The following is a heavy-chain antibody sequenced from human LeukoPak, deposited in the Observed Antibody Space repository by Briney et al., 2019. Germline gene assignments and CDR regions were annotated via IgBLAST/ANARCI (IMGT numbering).Heavy chain of an antibody. CDR3: ARAGGGDSTWYSSYYGLDV. CDR1: GGSISSGGYY. D-gene: IGHD6-13*01. V-gene: IGHV4-61*02. CDR2: FYSSGSP. Sequence: SQTLSLTCTVSGGSISSGGYYWSWIRQPAGKRLEWIGRFYSSGSPNYNPSLKSRVTMSVDTSKNQFSLKLSSVTAADTAVYYCARAGGGDSTWYSSYYGLDVWGQGTTVTVSS. J-gene: IGHJ6*02.